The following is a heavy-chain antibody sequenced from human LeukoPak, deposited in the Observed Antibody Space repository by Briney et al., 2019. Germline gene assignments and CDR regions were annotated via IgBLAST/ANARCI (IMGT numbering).Heavy chain of an antibody. J-gene: IGHJ4*02. CDR3: ARALHGDYSNY. Sequence: ASVKASCKASGYTFTSYGISWVRQAPGQGLEWMGWISTYDGNTNYAQKLQGRVTMTTDTSTSTAYMELRSLRSDDTAVYYRARALHGDYSNYWGQGTLVTVSS. CDR1: GYTFTSYG. CDR2: ISTYDGNT. V-gene: IGHV1-18*01. D-gene: IGHD4-11*01.